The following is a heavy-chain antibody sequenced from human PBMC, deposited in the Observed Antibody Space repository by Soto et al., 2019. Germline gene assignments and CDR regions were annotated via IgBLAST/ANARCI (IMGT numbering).Heavy chain of an antibody. J-gene: IGHJ4*02. Sequence: QVQLQESGPGLVKPSQTLSLTCTVSGGSISSGDYYWSWIRQPPGKGLEWIGYIYYSGSTYYNPSLKSRVTISVDTSKNQFSLKLSSVTAADTAVYYCARGIVSVVVTAPLDYWGQGTLVTVSS. V-gene: IGHV4-30-4*01. D-gene: IGHD2-21*02. CDR1: GGSISSGDYY. CDR3: ARGIVSVVVTAPLDY. CDR2: IYYSGST.